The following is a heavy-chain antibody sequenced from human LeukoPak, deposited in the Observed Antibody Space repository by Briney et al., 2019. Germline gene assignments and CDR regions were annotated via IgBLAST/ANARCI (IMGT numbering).Heavy chain of an antibody. CDR3: ARLSIRRSYYYYGMDV. D-gene: IGHD3-10*01. J-gene: IGHJ6*02. CDR1: GGTFSSYA. Sequence: GASVKVSCKASGGTFSSYAISWARQAPGQGLEWMGGIIPIVGTANYAQKFQGRVTSTADESTSTAYMELSSLRSEDTAVYYCARLSIRRSYYYYGMDVWGQGTTVTVSS. V-gene: IGHV1-69*13. CDR2: IIPIVGTA.